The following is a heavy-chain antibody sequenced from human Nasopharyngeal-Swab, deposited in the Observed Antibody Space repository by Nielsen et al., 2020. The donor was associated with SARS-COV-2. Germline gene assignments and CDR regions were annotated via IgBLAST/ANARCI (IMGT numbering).Heavy chain of an antibody. CDR1: GFTFSSYA. Sequence: GGPLRLSCAASGFTFSSYAMHWVRQAPGKGLEWVAVISYDGSNKYYADSVKGRFTISRDNSKNTLYLQMNSLRAEDTAVYYCARGIRGYSYGPYFDYWGQGTLVTVSS. CDR2: ISYDGSNK. CDR3: ARGIRGYSYGPYFDY. D-gene: IGHD5-18*01. V-gene: IGHV3-30-3*01. J-gene: IGHJ4*02.